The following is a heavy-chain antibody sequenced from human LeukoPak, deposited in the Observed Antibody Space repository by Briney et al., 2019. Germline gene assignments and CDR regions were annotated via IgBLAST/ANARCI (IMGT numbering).Heavy chain of an antibody. D-gene: IGHD3-3*01. J-gene: IGHJ4*02. V-gene: IGHV3-21*01. Sequence: GGSLRLSCAASGFTFSSYSMNWVRQAPGKGLEWVSSISSSSSYIYYADSVKGRFTISRDNAKNSLYLQMDSLRAEDTAVYYCARDRAWNYFDYWGQGTLVTVSS. CDR3: ARDRAWNYFDY. CDR2: ISSSSSYI. CDR1: GFTFSSYS.